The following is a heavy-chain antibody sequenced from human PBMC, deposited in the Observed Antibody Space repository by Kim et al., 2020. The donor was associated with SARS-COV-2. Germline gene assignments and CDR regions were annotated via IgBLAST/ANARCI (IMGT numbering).Heavy chain of an antibody. Sequence: SETLSLTCAVYGGSFSGYYWSWIRQPPGKGLEWIGEINHSGSTNYNPSLKSRVTISVDTSKNQFSLKLSSVIAADTAAYYCARGSGSSSSWYWSRGGDN. V-gene: IGHV4-34*01. CDR2: INHSGST. J-gene: IGHJ5*01. CDR3: ARGSGSSSSWYWSRGGDN. CDR1: GGSFSGYY. D-gene: IGHD6-13*01.